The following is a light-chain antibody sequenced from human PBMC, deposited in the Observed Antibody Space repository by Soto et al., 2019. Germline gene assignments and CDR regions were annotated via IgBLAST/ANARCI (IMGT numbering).Light chain of an antibody. J-gene: IGLJ1*01. CDR2: GNS. Sequence: QALLTRPPSVSGAPGQSATSSCTGSSSNIGAGYDVHWYQQLPGTAPKLLIYGNSNRPSGVPDRFSGSKSGTSASLAITGIQAEDEADYYCQSYDSSLSGYVFGTGTKVTVL. CDR3: QSYDSSLSGYV. CDR1: SSNIGAGYD. V-gene: IGLV1-40*01.